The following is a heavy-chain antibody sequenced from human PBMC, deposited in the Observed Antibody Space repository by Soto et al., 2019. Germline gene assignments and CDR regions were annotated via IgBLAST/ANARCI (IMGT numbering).Heavy chain of an antibody. V-gene: IGHV3-73*01. CDR1: GFTFSGSA. CDR3: TSARRYSDFWTAERNWFGP. Sequence: GGSLRLSCPASGFTFSGSAMHWVRKASGKGLEWVGLITSKANSYSTASATSAKGGFTICRDDSKNKPYLKMNSRRHEDTAMYXCTSARRYSDFWTAERNWFGPRCQGNLVTVSS. J-gene: IGHJ5*02. D-gene: IGHD3-3*01. CDR2: ITSKANSYST.